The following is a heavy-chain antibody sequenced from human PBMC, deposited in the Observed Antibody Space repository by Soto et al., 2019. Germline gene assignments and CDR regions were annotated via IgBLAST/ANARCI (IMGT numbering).Heavy chain of an antibody. CDR1: GYTFTSYG. Sequence: QVQLVQSGAEVKKPGASVKVPCKASGYTFTSYGISWVRQAPGQGLEWMGWISAYNGNKKYAQKLQGRVSMTTDTSTRTAYMERRSLRSDDTAVYYCARDVGQQLFDYWGQGTLVTVSS. V-gene: IGHV1-18*01. CDR2: ISAYNGNK. CDR3: ARDVGQQLFDY. D-gene: IGHD6-13*01. J-gene: IGHJ4*02.